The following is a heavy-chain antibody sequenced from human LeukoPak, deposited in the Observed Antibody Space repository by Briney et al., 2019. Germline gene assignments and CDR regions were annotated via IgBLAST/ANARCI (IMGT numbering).Heavy chain of an antibody. CDR3: ARVQYNWFDP. Sequence: PSETLSLTCTVSGGSISSYYWSWVRHPPGRGLEWIGYIYYRGSTNYNPSLKSRVTISVDTSKNQFSLKLSSVTAADTAVYYCARVQYNWFDPWGQGTLVTVSS. CDR1: GGSISSYY. J-gene: IGHJ5*02. CDR2: IYYRGST. V-gene: IGHV4-59*01. D-gene: IGHD4-11*01.